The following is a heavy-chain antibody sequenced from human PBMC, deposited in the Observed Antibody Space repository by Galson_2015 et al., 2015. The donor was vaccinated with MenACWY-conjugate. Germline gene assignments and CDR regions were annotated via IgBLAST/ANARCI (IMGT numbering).Heavy chain of an antibody. J-gene: IGHJ4*02. Sequence: SLRLSCAASGFSFSNYAMNWVRQAPGKGLEWVSAITGGGDSTYYADSVKGRFTISRDNSKNTMYLQMNSLRADDTAIYYCAKDLSSGWYEPFDYWGQGTLVTVSS. D-gene: IGHD6-19*01. CDR3: AKDLSSGWYEPFDY. V-gene: IGHV3-23*01. CDR1: GFSFSNYA. CDR2: ITGGGDST.